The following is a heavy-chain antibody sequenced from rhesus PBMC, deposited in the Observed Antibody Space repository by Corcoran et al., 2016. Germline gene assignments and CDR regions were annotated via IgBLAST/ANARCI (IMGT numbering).Heavy chain of an antibody. Sequence: QVQLQESGPGLVKPLETLSLTCAVSGGSISSNYWSWIRQPPGKGLEWIGYIYGSGSSTHCNPSLKILVNLSVDTSKNQFALKLSSVTAADTAVYYCARSGEDDYGYYSSSAFDFWGQGLRVTVSS. D-gene: IGHD3-9*01. CDR3: ARSGEDDYGYYSSSAFDF. J-gene: IGHJ3*01. CDR2: IYGSGSST. V-gene: IGHV4S11*01. CDR1: GGSISSNY.